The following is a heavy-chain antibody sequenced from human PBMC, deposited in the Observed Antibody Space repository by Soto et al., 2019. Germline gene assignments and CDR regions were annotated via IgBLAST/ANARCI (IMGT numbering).Heavy chain of an antibody. CDR2: IYYSGST. CDR3: ARINWFGSSWYYFDY. Sequence: SETLSLTCTVSGGSVSSASYYWSWIRQPPGKGLEWIGYIYYSGSTIYSPSLSSRVTMSVDTSKNQFSLSLISVTAADTALYYCARINWFGSSWYYFDYWGQGTPVTVSS. J-gene: IGHJ4*02. D-gene: IGHD6-13*01. CDR1: GGSVSSASYY. V-gene: IGHV4-61*01.